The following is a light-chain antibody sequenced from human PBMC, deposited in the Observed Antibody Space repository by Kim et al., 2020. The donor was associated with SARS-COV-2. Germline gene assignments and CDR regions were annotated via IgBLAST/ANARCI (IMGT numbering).Light chain of an antibody. CDR3: SSYTSSSTFVV. J-gene: IGLJ2*01. CDR1: SSDVGGYNY. V-gene: IGLV2-14*04. Sequence: QSITISCTGTSSDVGGYNYVSWYQQHPGKAPKLMIYDVSKRPSEVSNRFSGSKSGNTASLTISGLQAEDQADYYCSSYTSSSTFVVFGGGTQLTVL. CDR2: DVS.